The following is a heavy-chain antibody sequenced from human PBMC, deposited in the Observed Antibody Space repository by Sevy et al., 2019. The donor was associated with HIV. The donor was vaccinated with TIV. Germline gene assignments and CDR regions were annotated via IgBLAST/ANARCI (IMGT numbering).Heavy chain of an antibody. J-gene: IGHJ3*02. CDR2: ISSSSSYI. Sequence: GGSLRLSCAASGFTFSSYSMNWVRQAPGKGLEWVSSISSSSSYIYYADSVKGRFTISRDNAKNSLYLQMNSLRAEDTAVYYCAKGNSGDAFHIWGQGTMVTVSS. D-gene: IGHD6-25*01. CDR3: AKGNSGDAFHI. CDR1: GFTFSSYS. V-gene: IGHV3-21*01.